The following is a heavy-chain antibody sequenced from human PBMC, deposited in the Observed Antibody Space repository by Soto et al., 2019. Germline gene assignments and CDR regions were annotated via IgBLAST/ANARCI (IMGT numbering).Heavy chain of an antibody. CDR2: INPIFGTA. D-gene: IGHD4-17*01. J-gene: IGHJ2*01. Sequence: QVQLVQSGAEVKKPGASVKVSCKASGYTFTGYYMHWVRQAPGQGLEWMGWINPIFGTANYAQKFQGRVTITADESTSTAYMELSSLRSEDTAVYYCARGTYGGNSAGYWYFDLWGRGTLVTVSS. CDR3: ARGTYGGNSAGYWYFDL. CDR1: GYTFTGYY. V-gene: IGHV1-69*01.